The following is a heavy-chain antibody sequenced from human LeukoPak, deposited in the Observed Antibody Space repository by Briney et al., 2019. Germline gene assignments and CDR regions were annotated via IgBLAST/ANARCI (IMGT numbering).Heavy chain of an antibody. D-gene: IGHD1-26*01. CDR3: ATDQKWELHAFDI. CDR1: GYTLTELS. V-gene: IGHV1-24*01. J-gene: IGHJ3*02. Sequence: GASVKVSYKVSGYTLTELSMHWVRQVPGKGLEWMGGFDPEDGETIYAQKFQGRVTMTEDTSTDTAYMELSSLRSEDTAVYYCATDQKWELHAFDIWGQGTMVTVSS. CDR2: FDPEDGET.